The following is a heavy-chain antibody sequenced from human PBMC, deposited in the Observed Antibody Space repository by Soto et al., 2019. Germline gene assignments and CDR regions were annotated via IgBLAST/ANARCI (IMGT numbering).Heavy chain of an antibody. J-gene: IGHJ4*02. CDR2: ISAIFGKT. V-gene: IGHV1-69*06. CDR1: GGTFSSYA. D-gene: IGHD4-17*01. CDR3: ARDRDYGDYDY. Sequence: SVKVSCKASGGTFSSYAISWVRQAPGQGLEWMGWISAIFGKTNYAQKLQGRVTMTADTSTSTAYMELRSLRSDDTAVYYCARDRDYGDYDYWGQGTLVTVSS.